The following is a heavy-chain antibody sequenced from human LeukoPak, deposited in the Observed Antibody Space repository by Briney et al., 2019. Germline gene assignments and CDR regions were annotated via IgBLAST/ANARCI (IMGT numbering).Heavy chain of an antibody. CDR3: ARSHDHLWGNYPDY. J-gene: IGHJ4*02. Sequence: SETLSLTCDVSGGSIDSTNWWNWVRQPPGKGLEWIGGIHHDGRINYNPSLKSRVTLSVDKSKNQFSLRLNSVTAADTAMYYCARSHDHLWGNYPDYWGQGTLVTVSS. D-gene: IGHD3-16*02. V-gene: IGHV4/OR15-8*01. CDR2: IHHDGRI. CDR1: GGSIDSTNW.